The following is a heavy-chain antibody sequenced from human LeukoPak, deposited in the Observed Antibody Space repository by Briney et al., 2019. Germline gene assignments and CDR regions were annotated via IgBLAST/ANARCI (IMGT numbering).Heavy chain of an antibody. CDR1: GYSFTSYW. D-gene: IGHD2-21*02. CDR3: ARLAYCGGDCYFAKVGSFDY. J-gene: IGHJ4*02. Sequence: GESLKISCKGSGYSFTSYWIGWVRQMPGKGLEWMGIIYPGDSDTRYSPSFQGQVTISADKSISTAYLQWSSLKASDTAMYYCARLAYCGGDCYFAKVGSFDYWGQGTLVTVSS. CDR2: IYPGDSDT. V-gene: IGHV5-51*01.